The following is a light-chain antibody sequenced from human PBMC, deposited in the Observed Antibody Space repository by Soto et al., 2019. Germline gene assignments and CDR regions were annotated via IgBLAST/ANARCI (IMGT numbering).Light chain of an antibody. CDR2: EDS. Sequence: QSALTQPASVSGSPGQSITISCTGTSSDVGSYNLVSWYQQHPGKAPKLMIYEDSQRPSGVSNRSSGSKSGNTASLTISGLQAEDEADYSCCSYAGSRTYVFGTGTKLTVL. CDR1: SSDVGSYNL. J-gene: IGLJ1*01. V-gene: IGLV2-23*01. CDR3: CSYAGSRTYV.